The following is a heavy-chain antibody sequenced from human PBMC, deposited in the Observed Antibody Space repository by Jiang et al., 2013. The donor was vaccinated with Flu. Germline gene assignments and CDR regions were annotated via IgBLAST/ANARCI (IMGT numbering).Heavy chain of an antibody. CDR3: AHSKIVVVTATNWFDP. Sequence: IYWDDDKRYSPSLKSRLTITKDTSKNQVVLTMTNMDPVDTATYYCAHSKIVVVTATNWFDPWGQGTLVTVSS. D-gene: IGHD2-21*02. J-gene: IGHJ5*02. V-gene: IGHV2-5*02. CDR2: IYWDDDK.